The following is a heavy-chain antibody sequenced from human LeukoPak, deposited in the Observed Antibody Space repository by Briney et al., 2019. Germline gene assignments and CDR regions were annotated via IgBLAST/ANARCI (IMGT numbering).Heavy chain of an antibody. CDR3: AREGRWLHEVPDY. CDR2: MNPNSGNT. CDR1: GYSFTNYD. J-gene: IGHJ4*02. Sequence: ASVKVSCKASGYSFTNYDINWVRQAAGQGLEWMGWMNPNSGNTGYAQKFQGRVTMTRNTSISTAYMELSSLRSEDTAVYYCAREGRWLHEVPDYWGQGTLVTVFS. V-gene: IGHV1-8*02. D-gene: IGHD5-24*01.